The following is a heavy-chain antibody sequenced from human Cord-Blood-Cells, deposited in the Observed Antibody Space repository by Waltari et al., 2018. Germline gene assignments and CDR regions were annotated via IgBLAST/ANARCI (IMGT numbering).Heavy chain of an antibody. J-gene: IGHJ4*02. CDR2: IIPIFGTA. CDR1: GGTFSRYA. V-gene: IGHV1-69*01. Sequence: QVQLVQSGAEVKKPGSSVKVSCTASGGTFSRYAISWVRQAPGQGLEWMGGIIPIFGTANYAQKFQGRVTITADESTSTAYMELSSLRSEDTAVYYCARGRGYDILTGYCPYFDYWGQGTLVTVSS. D-gene: IGHD3-9*01. CDR3: ARGRGYDILTGYCPYFDY.